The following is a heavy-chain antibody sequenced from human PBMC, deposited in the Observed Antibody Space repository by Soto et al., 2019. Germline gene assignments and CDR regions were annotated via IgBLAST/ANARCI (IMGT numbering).Heavy chain of an antibody. CDR3: AAELGFGKLSVV. D-gene: IGHD3-10*01. Sequence: QVQVVQSGVEVRRPGSSVKVSCKASGDTFKNCVISWVRQAPGQGLEWMGGIIPLFGTTDLAQRFQGRLTITTDESTTTAYMELSRRRSEDTATYYCAAELGFGKLSVVWGQGTTVIVSS. CDR2: IIPLFGTT. CDR1: GDTFKNCV. J-gene: IGHJ6*02. V-gene: IGHV1-69*01.